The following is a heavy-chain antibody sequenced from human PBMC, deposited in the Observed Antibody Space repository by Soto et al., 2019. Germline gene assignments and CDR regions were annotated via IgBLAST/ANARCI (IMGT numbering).Heavy chain of an antibody. CDR3: ASDFVVVPAAQFRYYYYYGMDV. CDR1: GYTFTGYY. Sequence: ASVKVSCKASGYTFTGYYMHWVRQAPGQGLEWMGWINPNSGGTNYTQKFQGWVTMTRDTSISTAYMELSRLRSDDTAVYYCASDFVVVPAAQFRYYYYYGMDVWGQGTTVTVSS. CDR2: INPNSGGT. V-gene: IGHV1-2*04. J-gene: IGHJ6*02. D-gene: IGHD2-2*01.